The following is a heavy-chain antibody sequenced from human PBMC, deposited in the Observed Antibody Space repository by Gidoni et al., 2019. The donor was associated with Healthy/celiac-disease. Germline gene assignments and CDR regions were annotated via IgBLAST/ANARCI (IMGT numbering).Heavy chain of an antibody. CDR3: AKLGYYDSSGYLDYYYYGMDV. CDR1: GFTFSSYA. D-gene: IGHD3-22*01. V-gene: IGHV3-23*01. CDR2: ISGSGGST. J-gene: IGHJ6*02. Sequence: EVQLLESGGGLVQPGGSLRLSCAASGFTFSSYAMSWVRQAPGKGLEWVSAISGSGGSTYYADSVKGRFTISRDNSKNTLYLQMNSLRAEDTAVYYCAKLGYYDSSGYLDYYYYGMDVWGQGTTVTVSS.